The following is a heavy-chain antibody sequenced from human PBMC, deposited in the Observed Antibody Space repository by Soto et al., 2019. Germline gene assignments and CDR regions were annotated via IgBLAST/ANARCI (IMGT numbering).Heavy chain of an antibody. J-gene: IGHJ4*02. V-gene: IGHV1-2*02. Sequence: QVQLVQSGAEVKKPGASVKVSCKVSGYSFSGHFMHWVRQAPGQGPEWMGWINPSTGGRNLAQKFQGRVTMTRDTSISTAYMELSGLTSDDTAIYYCARGSQPLRQCHGGSRDSNFDYWGQGTLVTVSS. CDR3: ARGSQPLRQCHGGSRDSNFDY. CDR1: GYSFSGHF. CDR2: INPSTGGR. D-gene: IGHD2-15*01.